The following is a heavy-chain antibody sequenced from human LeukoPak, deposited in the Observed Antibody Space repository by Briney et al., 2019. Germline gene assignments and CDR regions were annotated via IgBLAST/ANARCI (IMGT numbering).Heavy chain of an antibody. CDR1: GGSISSYY. Sequence: SETLSLTCTVSGGSISSYYWSWIRQPPGKGLEWIGYIYYSGSTNYNPSLKSRVIISADTSKNRFSLRLTSVTAADTAVYYCARARNYYDSTDYYYEGDAFDIWGQGTMVTVSS. V-gene: IGHV4-59*01. CDR2: IYYSGST. CDR3: ARARNYYDSTDYYYEGDAFDI. J-gene: IGHJ3*02. D-gene: IGHD3-22*01.